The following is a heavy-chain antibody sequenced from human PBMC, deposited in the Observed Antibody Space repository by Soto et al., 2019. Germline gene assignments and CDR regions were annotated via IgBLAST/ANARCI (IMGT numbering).Heavy chain of an antibody. J-gene: IGHJ4*02. D-gene: IGHD3-10*01. CDR3: ATMIRGVISGDFDY. CDR2: IYYVGTT. CDR1: GVSIRGSSFY. Sequence: SETLSLTCTVCGVSIRGSSFYWGWIRQSPEKGLEWIGSIYYVGTTYYNPTLKSRVTISVDTSKNQLSLRLTSVTAADTATYYCATMIRGVISGDFDYWGQGIQVTVS. V-gene: IGHV4-39*01.